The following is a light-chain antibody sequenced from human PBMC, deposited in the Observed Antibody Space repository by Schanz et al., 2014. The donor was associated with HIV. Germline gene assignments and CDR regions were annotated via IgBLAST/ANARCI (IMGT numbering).Light chain of an antibody. CDR1: QTIGRL. CDR2: AAS. CDR3: LQYHAYPWT. Sequence: IQMTQSPSTVSTSVGDRVTITCRASQTIGRLLAWYQQKPGTAPKLLIYAASILHSGVPSRFSGSGSGTDFTLTISSLQPEDFATYYCLQYHAYPWTFGQGTNVDVK. V-gene: IGKV1-5*01. J-gene: IGKJ1*01.